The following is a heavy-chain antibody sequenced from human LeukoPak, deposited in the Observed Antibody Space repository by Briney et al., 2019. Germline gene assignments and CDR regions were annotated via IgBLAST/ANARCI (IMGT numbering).Heavy chain of an antibody. V-gene: IGHV3-23*01. CDR2: ICGRGDST. CDR1: GFTLSSYA. D-gene: IGHD3-10*01. J-gene: IGHJ4*02. Sequence: GGSLRLSCAASGFTLSSYAMTWVRQAPGKGRECGSGICGRGDSTYYADSAKGRFTISTDNSKNTLYLHMNSLRVEDTAVYICERRPLFRRVILPNGYFDDWGQRSLVSVSS. CDR3: ERRPLFRRVILPNGYFDD.